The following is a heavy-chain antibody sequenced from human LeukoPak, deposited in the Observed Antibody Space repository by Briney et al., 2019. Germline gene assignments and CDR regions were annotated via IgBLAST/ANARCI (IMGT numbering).Heavy chain of an antibody. CDR3: AKTTITMVQGPTMGGHFDF. Sequence: PAESLTLSCTASGFTSTNYYMSWVRQAAGKGLEWVGSFRASDDTTYYPGFVKGRFTTSRDYSKQTLQLQMNSLRVEQTALYYFAKTTITMVQGPTMGGHFDFWGQGALVTVSS. CDR1: GFTSTNYY. J-gene: IGHJ4*02. V-gene: IGHV3-23*01. CDR2: FRASDDTT. D-gene: IGHD3-10*01.